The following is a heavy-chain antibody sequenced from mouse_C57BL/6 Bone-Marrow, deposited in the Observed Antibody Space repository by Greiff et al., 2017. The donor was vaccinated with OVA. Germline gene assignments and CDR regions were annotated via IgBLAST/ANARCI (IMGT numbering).Heavy chain of an antibody. J-gene: IGHJ4*01. V-gene: IGHV14-1*01. CDR1: GFNIKDYY. CDR2: IDPEDGDT. D-gene: IGHD1-1*01. Sequence: DVQLQESGAELVRPGASVKLSCTASGFNIKDYYMHWVKQRPEQGLEWIGRIDPEDGDTEYAPKFQGKATMTADTSSNTAYLQLSSLTSEDTAVYYCTTGYYGSSYIMDYWGQGTSVTVSS. CDR3: TTGYYGSSYIMDY.